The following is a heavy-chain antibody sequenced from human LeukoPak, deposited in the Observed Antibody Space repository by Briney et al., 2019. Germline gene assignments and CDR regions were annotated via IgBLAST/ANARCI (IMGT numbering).Heavy chain of an antibody. CDR2: IHPGNSET. Sequence: PGESLKISCKGSRYSFSSYWIAWVRQMPGKGLEWMGIIHPGNSETTYNPSFQGQVTMSADKSITTAYLQWSSLEAPDTAMYYCARRLSTIAAAAANDYWGQGTLVTVSS. V-gene: IGHV5-51*01. CDR3: ARRLSTIAAAAANDY. D-gene: IGHD6-13*01. CDR1: RYSFSSYW. J-gene: IGHJ4*02.